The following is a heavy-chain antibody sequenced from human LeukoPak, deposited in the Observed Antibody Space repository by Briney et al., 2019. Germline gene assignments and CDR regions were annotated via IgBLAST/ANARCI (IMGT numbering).Heavy chain of an antibody. CDR1: GFTFSSYA. CDR2: ISGSGGST. Sequence: HPGGSLRLSCAASGFTFSSYAMSWVRQAPGKGLEWVSAISGSGGSTYYADSVKGRFTIYRDNSKNTLYLQMNSLRAEDTAVYYCAKGGGSGWYCSIHWGQGTLVTVSS. CDR3: AKGGGSGWYCSIH. D-gene: IGHD6-19*01. J-gene: IGHJ4*02. V-gene: IGHV3-23*01.